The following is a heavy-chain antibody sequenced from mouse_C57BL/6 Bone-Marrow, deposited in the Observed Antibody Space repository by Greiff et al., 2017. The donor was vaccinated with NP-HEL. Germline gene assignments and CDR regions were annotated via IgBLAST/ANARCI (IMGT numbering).Heavy chain of an antibody. CDR3: ARHTIYYDYA. V-gene: IGHV5-12*01. D-gene: IGHD2-4*01. CDR1: GFTFSDYY. Sequence: EVQLVESGGGLVQPGGSLKLSCAASGFTFSDYYMYWVRQTPEKRLEWVAYISNGGGSTYYPDTVKGRFTISRDNAKNTLYLQMSRLKSEDTAMYCCARHTIYYDYAWGQGTLVTVAA. CDR2: ISNGGGST. J-gene: IGHJ3*01.